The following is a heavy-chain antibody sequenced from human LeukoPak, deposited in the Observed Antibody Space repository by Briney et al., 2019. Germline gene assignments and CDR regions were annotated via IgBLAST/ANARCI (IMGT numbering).Heavy chain of an antibody. D-gene: IGHD3-22*01. V-gene: IGHV4-59*08. J-gene: IGHJ3*02. CDR2: IYYSGST. Sequence: PSETLSLTCSVSSGSISSYYWSWIRQPPGKGLEWIGYIYYSGSTNYNPSLKSRVTISVDTSKNQFSLKLSSVTAADMAVYYCAKSVVVATTRLGPFDTWGQGTMVTVSS. CDR3: AKSVVVATTRLGPFDT. CDR1: SGSISSYY.